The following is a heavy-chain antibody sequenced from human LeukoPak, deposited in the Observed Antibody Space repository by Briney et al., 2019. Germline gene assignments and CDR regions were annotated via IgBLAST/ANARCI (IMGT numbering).Heavy chain of an antibody. CDR2: SSSGSGGNT. Sequence: PGGSLRLSCAASGVTLSSYAMSWARQAPGKGLEWVSGSSSGSGGNTYYADSVKGRFTISRDDSKNTLYLQMNSLRAEDTAVYYCARRVPYTVATDYWGQGTLVTVSS. V-gene: IGHV3-23*01. CDR3: ARRVPYTVATDY. J-gene: IGHJ4*02. CDR1: GVTLSSYA. D-gene: IGHD4-17*01.